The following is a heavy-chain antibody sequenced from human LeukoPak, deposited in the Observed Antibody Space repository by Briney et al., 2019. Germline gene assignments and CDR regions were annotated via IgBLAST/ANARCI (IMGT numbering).Heavy chain of an antibody. V-gene: IGHV4-31*03. D-gene: IGHD3-3*01. CDR1: GGSISRGGYY. CDR2: ISYSGST. CDR3: VREPRQFWPYGMDV. J-gene: IGHJ6*02. Sequence: SETLSLTCTVSGGSISRGGYYWSWIRQHPGKGLEWIGYISYSGSTYYNPSLKSRVSVSIDTSKNQFSLKLSSVTAADTAVYYCVREPRQFWPYGMDVWGQGTTVTVSS.